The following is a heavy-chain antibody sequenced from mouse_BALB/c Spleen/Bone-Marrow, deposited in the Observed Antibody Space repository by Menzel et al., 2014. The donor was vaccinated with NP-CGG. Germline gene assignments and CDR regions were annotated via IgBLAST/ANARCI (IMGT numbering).Heavy chain of an antibody. V-gene: IGHV14-3*02. D-gene: IGHD1-1*01. CDR3: APYYYGRWFAN. CDR1: GFNIKDTY. Sequence: EVQLQQSGAELVKPGASVKLSCTASGFNIKDTYMHWVKQRPEQGLEWIGRIDPANGYIKYDPKFQGKATITADTSSNTAYLQLSSLTSEDTAVYYCAPYYYGRWFANWGQGTLVTVSA. J-gene: IGHJ3*01. CDR2: IDPANGYI.